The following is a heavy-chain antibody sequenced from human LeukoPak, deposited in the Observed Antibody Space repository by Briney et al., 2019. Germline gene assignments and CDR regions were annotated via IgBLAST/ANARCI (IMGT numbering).Heavy chain of an antibody. CDR3: ARVNFHRRSIAAAPNWFDP. Sequence: GSSVKVSCKASGYTFTGYHMHWVRQAPGQGLEWMGWINPNTGDTNYAQKFQGRVTMTRDTSISAAYMELSRLRSDDTAVYYCARVNFHRRSIAAAPNWFDPWGQGTLVTVSS. D-gene: IGHD6-13*01. CDR2: INPNTGDT. CDR1: GYTFTGYH. J-gene: IGHJ5*02. V-gene: IGHV1-2*02.